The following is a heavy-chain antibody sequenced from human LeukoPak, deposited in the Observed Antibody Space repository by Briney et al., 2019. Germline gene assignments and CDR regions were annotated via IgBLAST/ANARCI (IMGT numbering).Heavy chain of an antibody. CDR3: ARARSPIAVAGSSDYFDY. CDR1: GGTFSSYA. CDR2: IIPILGIA. D-gene: IGHD6-19*01. J-gene: IGHJ4*02. Sequence: SVKVSCKASGGTFSSYAISWVRQAPGQGLEWMGRIIPILGIANYAQKFQGRVTMTRDTSISTAYMELSRLRSDDTAVYYCARARSPIAVAGSSDYFDYWGQGTLVTVSS. V-gene: IGHV1-69*04.